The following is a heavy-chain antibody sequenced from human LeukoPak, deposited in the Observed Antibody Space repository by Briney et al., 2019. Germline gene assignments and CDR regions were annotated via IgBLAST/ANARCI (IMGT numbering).Heavy chain of an antibody. CDR3: ARGSGEYVWGSYRPIHLDS. Sequence: SVKVSCKTSGGTFSTSAISWVRQAPGQGLEWMGGIIPMFGTADYAQKFQGRVTITADESTTTAYMDLSSLRSEDTAVYYCARGSGEYVWGSYRPIHLDSWGQGTLVTVSS. D-gene: IGHD3-16*02. J-gene: IGHJ4*02. CDR2: IIPMFGTA. V-gene: IGHV1-69*13. CDR1: GGTFSTSA.